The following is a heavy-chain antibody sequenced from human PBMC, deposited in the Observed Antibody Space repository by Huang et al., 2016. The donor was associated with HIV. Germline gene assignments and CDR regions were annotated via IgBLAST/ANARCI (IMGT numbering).Heavy chain of an antibody. Sequence: QLQLQGSGPGLVKPSETLSLTCTVSGGSITSSSYYWGWIRQPPGKGLEWVGSIDYSVSTDYNPSLKIRVTVSVDTSKNQFSLKLSSVTAADTAVYYCARHFSYYDSSGYTPWDAFDIWGQGTMVTVSS. CDR3: ARHFSYYDSSGYTPWDAFDI. CDR1: GGSITSSSYY. J-gene: IGHJ3*02. CDR2: IDYSVST. V-gene: IGHV4-39*01. D-gene: IGHD3-22*01.